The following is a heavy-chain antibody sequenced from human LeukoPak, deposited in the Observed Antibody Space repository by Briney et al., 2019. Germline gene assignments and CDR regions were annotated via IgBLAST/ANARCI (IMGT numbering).Heavy chain of an antibody. D-gene: IGHD3-10*01. CDR3: AREEITMVRGGYFHYGMDV. Sequence: SETLSLTCTVSGGSISSSSYYWGWIRQPPGKGLEWIGSIYYSGSTYYNPSLKSRVTISVDTSKNQFSLKLSSVTAADTAVYYCAREEITMVRGGYFHYGMDVWGQGTTVTVSS. J-gene: IGHJ6*02. V-gene: IGHV4-39*07. CDR1: GGSISSSSYY. CDR2: IYYSGST.